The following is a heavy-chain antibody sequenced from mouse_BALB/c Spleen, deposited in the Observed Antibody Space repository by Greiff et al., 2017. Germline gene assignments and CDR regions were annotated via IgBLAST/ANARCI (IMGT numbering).Heavy chain of an antibody. J-gene: IGHJ4*01. Sequence: EVKLMESGGGLVQPGGSRKLSCAASGFTFSSFGMHWVRQAPEKGLEWVAYISSGSSTIYYADTVKGRFTISRDNPTNTLFLQMTSLRSEDTAMYFCARPGGLRGAIDYWGQGTSVTVSS. CDR2: ISSGSSTI. CDR1: GFTFSSFG. CDR3: ARPGGLRGAIDY. V-gene: IGHV5-17*02. D-gene: IGHD2-2*01.